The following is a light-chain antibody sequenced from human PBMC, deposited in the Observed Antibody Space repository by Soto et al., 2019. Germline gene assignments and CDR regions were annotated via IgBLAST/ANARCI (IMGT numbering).Light chain of an antibody. J-gene: IGKJ3*01. V-gene: IGKV1-12*01. CDR3: EQAYSFPRT. Sequence: DIQMTQSPSSVSASVGDRVTITCRASQDISTWLAWYQQKPGKAPKLLIYTASTLQSGVPSRFGGSGSGTDFTLTISSLQLKDFATYYCEQAYSFPRTFGPGTKVDIK. CDR1: QDISTW. CDR2: TAS.